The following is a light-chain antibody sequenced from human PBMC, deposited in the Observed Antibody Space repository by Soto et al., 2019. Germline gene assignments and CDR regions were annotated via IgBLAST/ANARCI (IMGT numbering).Light chain of an antibody. V-gene: IGKV3-20*01. Sequence: EIVLTQSPGTLSLSPGERATLSCRASQSVSSSYLAWYQQKPGQAPRLLIYGASSRATGIPHRYGRSGTWSVFTLTIFRLDPEDFPLYYCQQHRSLPNTFGQGTKLEIK. CDR2: GAS. CDR1: QSVSSSY. CDR3: QQHRSLPNT. J-gene: IGKJ2*01.